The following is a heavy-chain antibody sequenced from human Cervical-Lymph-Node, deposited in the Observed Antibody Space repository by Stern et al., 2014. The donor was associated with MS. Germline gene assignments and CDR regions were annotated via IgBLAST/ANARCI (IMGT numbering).Heavy chain of an antibody. CDR3: ARGSGTAYDLRGDY. CDR2: INPNRGGT. Sequence: VQLVESGAEARAPGASMKVSCKASGYIFTDYYLHWVRQAPGQGLEWLGWINPNRGGTNYAQNFQGRVTMTRDTSISTAYMELRWLGSADTAVYYCARGSGTAYDLRGDYWGQGTLVTVSS. D-gene: IGHD3-3*01. J-gene: IGHJ4*01. CDR1: GYIFTDYY. V-gene: IGHV1-2*02.